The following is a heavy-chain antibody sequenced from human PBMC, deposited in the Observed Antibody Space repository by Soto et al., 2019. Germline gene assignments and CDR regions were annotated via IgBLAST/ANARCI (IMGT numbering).Heavy chain of an antibody. V-gene: IGHV4-31*03. CDR2: IYYSGTA. D-gene: IGHD2-15*01. CDR1: GASVSSGDSY. Sequence: QVQLQESGPGLVKPSQTLSLTCTVSGASVSSGDSYWNWIRQHPGRGLEWIGYIYYSGTAFYSPSLKSRVPISVDTSKIQYCLGLGSVTAADTGVYYCARDSSQRYGSDYWCQGSMVTVSS. J-gene: IGHJ4*02. CDR3: ARDSSQRYGSDY.